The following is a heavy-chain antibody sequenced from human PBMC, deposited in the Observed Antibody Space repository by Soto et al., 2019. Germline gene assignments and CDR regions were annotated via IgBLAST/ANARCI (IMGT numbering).Heavy chain of an antibody. CDR2: ISAYNGNT. D-gene: IGHD3-3*01. J-gene: IGHJ6*02. CDR3: ASDGDFWSGALYYYYGMDV. Sequence: QVQLVQSGAEVKKPGASVKVSCKASGYTFTSYGISWVRQAPGQGLEWMGWISAYNGNTNYAQELQGRVTMTTDTATSTAYRELRSLRSDDTAVYYCASDGDFWSGALYYYYGMDVWGQGTTVTFSS. V-gene: IGHV1-18*01. CDR1: GYTFTSYG.